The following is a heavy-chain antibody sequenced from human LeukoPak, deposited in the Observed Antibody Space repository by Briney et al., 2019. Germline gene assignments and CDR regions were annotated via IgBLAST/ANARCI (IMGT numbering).Heavy chain of an antibody. J-gene: IGHJ4*02. CDR3: ARGLVDESGETRAHFDY. D-gene: IGHD4-17*01. V-gene: IGHV4-34*01. CDR2: INHSGST. Sequence: SETLSLTCAVYGGSFSGYYWSWIRQPPGKGLEWIGEINHSGSTNYNPSLKSRVTISVDTSKHQFSLKLSSVTAADTAVYYCARGLVDESGETRAHFDYWGQGTLVTVSS. CDR1: GGSFSGYY.